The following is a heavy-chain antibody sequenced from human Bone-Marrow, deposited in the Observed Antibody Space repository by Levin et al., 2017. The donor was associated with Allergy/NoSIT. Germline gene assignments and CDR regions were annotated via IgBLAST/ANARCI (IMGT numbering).Heavy chain of an antibody. J-gene: IGHJ5*02. V-gene: IGHV1-2*02. CDR3: ARSSAGSSSWYYH. Sequence: GASVKVSCTASGYTFSDFYIHWLRQAPGQGLEWMGWINPDTGATTYAQIFQGRVTMTRDTSITTTYMELNRLSTDDTALYFCARSSAGSSSWYYHWGQGTLVTVTS. CDR2: INPDTGAT. D-gene: IGHD6-13*01. CDR1: GYTFSDFY.